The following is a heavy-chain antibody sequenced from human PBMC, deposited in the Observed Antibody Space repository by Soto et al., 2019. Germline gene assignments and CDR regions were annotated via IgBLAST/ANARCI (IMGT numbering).Heavy chain of an antibody. CDR2: IWHDGTNK. Sequence: GGSLRLSCAASGFTFSDYAMHWVRQAPGKGLEWVAVIWHDGTNKYYADSVKGRFTISRDNSKNTLSLQMNSLRADDTAVYYCARPALLVTSFDYWGQGALVTVSS. V-gene: IGHV3-33*01. CDR1: GFTFSDYA. J-gene: IGHJ4*02. D-gene: IGHD2-21*02. CDR3: ARPALLVTSFDY.